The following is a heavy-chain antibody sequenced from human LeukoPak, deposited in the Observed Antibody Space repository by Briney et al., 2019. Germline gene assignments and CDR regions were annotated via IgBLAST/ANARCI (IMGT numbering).Heavy chain of an antibody. D-gene: IGHD3-10*01. CDR3: ARDGQYYGSGSAYYYGMDV. CDR2: IIPILGIA. Sequence: PVKVSCKASGGTFSSYAISWVRQAPGQGLEWMGRIIPILGIANYAQKFQGRVTITADKSTSTAYMELSSLRSEDTAVYYCARDGQYYGSGSAYYYGMDVWGQGTTVTVSS. CDR1: GGTFSSYA. V-gene: IGHV1-69*04. J-gene: IGHJ6*02.